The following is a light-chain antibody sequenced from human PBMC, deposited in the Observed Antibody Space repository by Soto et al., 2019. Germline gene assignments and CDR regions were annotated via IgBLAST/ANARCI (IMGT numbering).Light chain of an antibody. Sequence: DIQMTQSPSSLSASVGDRVTITCRASQSIRYYLNWYQQKPGKAPKLLIYAASSLQSGVPSRFSGSGSGTDFTLTISSLQTEDFATYYFQQSYSTPQNTFGQGTKLEIK. J-gene: IGKJ2*01. CDR1: QSIRYY. CDR3: QQSYSTPQNT. CDR2: AAS. V-gene: IGKV1-39*01.